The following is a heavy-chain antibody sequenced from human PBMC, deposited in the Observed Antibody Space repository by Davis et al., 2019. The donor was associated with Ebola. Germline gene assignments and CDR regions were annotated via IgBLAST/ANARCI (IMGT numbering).Heavy chain of an antibody. D-gene: IGHD3-10*01. V-gene: IGHV1-18*01. J-gene: IGHJ6*02. CDR1: GYTFTSYD. CDR2: ISAYNGNT. Sequence: ASVKVSCKASGYTFTSYDINWVRQAPGQGLEWMGWISAYNGNTNYAQKLQGRVTMTTDTSTSTAYMELRSLRSDDTAVYYCARDGVAAPFGDYYYGMDVWGQGTTVTVSS. CDR3: ARDGVAAPFGDYYYGMDV.